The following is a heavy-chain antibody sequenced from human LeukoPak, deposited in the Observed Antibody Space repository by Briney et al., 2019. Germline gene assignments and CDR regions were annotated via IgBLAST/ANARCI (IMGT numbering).Heavy chain of an antibody. D-gene: IGHD2-21*02. Sequence: GRSLRLSCEASGFTFISYGMHWVRQAPGKGLEWVAGISYDGSNQYYTDSVKGRFTISRDNSKNTLYLQMNSLRPEDTAVYYCAKPRGGDSWAFDFWGQGTMVTVSS. CDR3: AKPRGGDSWAFDF. J-gene: IGHJ3*01. V-gene: IGHV3-30*18. CDR1: GFTFISYG. CDR2: ISYDGSNQ.